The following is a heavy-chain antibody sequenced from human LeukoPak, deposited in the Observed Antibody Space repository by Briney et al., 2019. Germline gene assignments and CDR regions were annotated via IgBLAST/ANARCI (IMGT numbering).Heavy chain of an antibody. Sequence: GRSLRLSCAASGFTFSSYAMHWVRQAPGKGLEWVAVISYDGSNKYYADSVKGQFTISRDNSKNTLYLQMNSLRAEDTAVYYCARDASRYSSSWYYFDYWGQGTLVTVSS. D-gene: IGHD6-13*01. V-gene: IGHV3-30*04. CDR2: ISYDGSNK. CDR1: GFTFSSYA. CDR3: ARDASRYSSSWYYFDY. J-gene: IGHJ4*02.